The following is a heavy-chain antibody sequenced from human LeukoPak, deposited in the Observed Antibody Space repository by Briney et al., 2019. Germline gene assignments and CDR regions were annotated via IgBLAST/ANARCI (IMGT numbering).Heavy chain of an antibody. V-gene: IGHV3-23*01. Sequence: PGGSLRLSCAASGFTFTNYAMSWVRQAPGKGLEWVSGISGNGISTYYADSVKGRFTISRDNSKSTLYLQMDSLRADDTAVYYCAKTTVTYYYYYGMDVWGQGTTVTVSS. CDR3: AKTTVTYYYYYGMDV. J-gene: IGHJ6*02. D-gene: IGHD4-17*01. CDR2: ISGNGIST. CDR1: GFTFTNYA.